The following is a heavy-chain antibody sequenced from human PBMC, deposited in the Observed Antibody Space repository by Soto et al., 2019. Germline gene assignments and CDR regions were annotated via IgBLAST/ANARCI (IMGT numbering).Heavy chain of an antibody. V-gene: IGHV1-2*04. D-gene: IGHD4-17*01. CDR3: ARGVLSRKRTTVTDFDY. CDR2: INPNSGGT. Sequence: ASVKVSCKASGYTFTSYGISWVRQAPGQGLEWMGWINPNSGGTNYAQKFQGWVTMTRDTSISTAYMELSRLRSDDTAVYYCARGVLSRKRTTVTDFDYWGQGTLVTVSS. J-gene: IGHJ4*02. CDR1: GYTFTSYG.